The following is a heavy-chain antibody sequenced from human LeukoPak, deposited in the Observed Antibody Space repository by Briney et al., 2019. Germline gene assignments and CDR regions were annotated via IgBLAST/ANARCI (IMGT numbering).Heavy chain of an antibody. CDR2: ISGSGGST. J-gene: IGHJ4*02. CDR3: AKDRPDGDYVGY. D-gene: IGHD4-17*01. Sequence: PGGSLRLSCAASGFTFSSYGMPWVRQAPGKGLEWVSAISGSGGSTYYADSVKGRFTISRDNSKNTLYLQMNSLRAEDTAVYYCAKDRPDGDYVGYWGREPWSPSPQ. CDR1: GFTFSSYG. V-gene: IGHV3-23*01.